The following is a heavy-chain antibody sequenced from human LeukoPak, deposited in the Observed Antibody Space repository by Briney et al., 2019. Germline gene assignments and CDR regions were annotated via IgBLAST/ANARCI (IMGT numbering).Heavy chain of an antibody. J-gene: IGHJ4*02. Sequence: ASVKVSCKASGYIFASYGFAWVRQAPGQGLEWMGWINTYNGNTKYSQKLQGRVTVTTDTSTSTAYMELRSLASDDTAVYYCAREPISSGTYYPRSDYWGQGTLVTVSS. D-gene: IGHD3-10*01. V-gene: IGHV1-18*01. CDR3: AREPISSGTYYPRSDY. CDR1: GYIFASYG. CDR2: INTYNGNT.